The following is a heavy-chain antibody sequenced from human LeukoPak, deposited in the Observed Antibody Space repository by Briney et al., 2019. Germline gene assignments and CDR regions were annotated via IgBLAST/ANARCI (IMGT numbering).Heavy chain of an antibody. V-gene: IGHV1-69*05. CDR3: ANLGDLGDWYFDL. CDR2: IIPIFGTA. Sequence: SVKVSCKASGGTFSSYAISWVRQAPGQGLEWMGGIIPIFGTANYAQKFQGRVTITTDESTSTAYMELSSLRSEDTAVYYCANLGDLGDWYFDLWGRGTLVTVSS. D-gene: IGHD4-17*01. J-gene: IGHJ2*01. CDR1: GGTFSSYA.